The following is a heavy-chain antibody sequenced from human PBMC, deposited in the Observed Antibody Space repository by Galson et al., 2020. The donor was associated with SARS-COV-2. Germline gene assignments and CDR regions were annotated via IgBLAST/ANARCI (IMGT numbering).Heavy chain of an antibody. CDR2: INHRGST. D-gene: IGHD2-15*01. CDR3: ARGAEERRNIVVVPSDYSYMDV. V-gene: IGHV4-34*01. Sequence: SETLSLTCAVYGGSFRNYYWTWIRQSPEKGLEWLGEINHRGSTNYNPSLKSRVAMSVDASKNQFSLSLSSVTAADTAVYYCARGAEERRNIVVVPSDYSYMDVWGSGTTVTVSS. CDR1: GGSFRNYY. J-gene: IGHJ6*03.